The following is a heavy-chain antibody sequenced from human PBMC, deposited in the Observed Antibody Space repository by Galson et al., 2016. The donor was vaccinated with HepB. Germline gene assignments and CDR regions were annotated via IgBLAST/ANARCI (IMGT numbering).Heavy chain of an antibody. D-gene: IGHD3-10*01. Sequence: SETLSLTCTVSGGSITDYYWNWIRQPAGKGPEWIGRLYPSGNTNFKPPLKSRVTMSIDTSKNQFSLKLTSVTAADTAVYYCAKGGTKRPGVGPSIVYYFSGFDVWGQGTTITVSS. CDR3: AKGGTKRPGVGPSIVYYFSGFDV. V-gene: IGHV4-4*07. CDR2: LYPSGNT. J-gene: IGHJ6*02. CDR1: GGSITDYY.